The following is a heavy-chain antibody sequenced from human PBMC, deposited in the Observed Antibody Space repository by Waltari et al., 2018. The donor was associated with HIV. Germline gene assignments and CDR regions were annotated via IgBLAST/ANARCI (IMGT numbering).Heavy chain of an antibody. Sequence: EVQLVESGGGLVQPGGSLRLSCAASGLTFSLYWMSWVRQAPGKGVGWGANIKQDGSEKHYVDSVKGRFTISRDNAKKSLYLQMNSLRAEDTAVYYCARMGLMMYAIGAFDIWGQGTMVTVSS. D-gene: IGHD2-8*01. CDR1: GLTFSLYW. J-gene: IGHJ3*02. CDR2: IKQDGSEK. V-gene: IGHV3-7*01. CDR3: ARMGLMMYAIGAFDI.